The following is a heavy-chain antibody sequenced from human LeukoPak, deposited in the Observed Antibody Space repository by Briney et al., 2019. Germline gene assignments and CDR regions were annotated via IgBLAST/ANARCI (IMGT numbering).Heavy chain of an antibody. Sequence: PSETLSLTCTVSGGSISGYYWTWIRQPPGKGLEWIGYIYYSGTTYYNPSLKSRVTISLDTPKNQFSLRLSSVTAADTAVYYCVRDGLMIPYSYMDVWGKGTTVIVSS. J-gene: IGHJ6*03. CDR2: IYYSGTT. CDR3: VRDGLMIPYSYMDV. D-gene: IGHD3-22*01. CDR1: GGSISGYY. V-gene: IGHV4-59*01.